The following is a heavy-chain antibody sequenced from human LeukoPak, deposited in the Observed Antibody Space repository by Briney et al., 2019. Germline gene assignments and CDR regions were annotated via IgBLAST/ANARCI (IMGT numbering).Heavy chain of an antibody. CDR1: GYTFTSYD. CDR3: ARGLDYYGSGSYYTWFDP. D-gene: IGHD3-10*01. Sequence: GASVKVSCKASGYTFTSYDVNWVRQATGQGLEWMGWVSPNSGHTGYAQKFQGRVTMTTNTSISTAYMELSSLRSEDTAVYYCARGLDYYGSGSYYTWFDPWGQGTLVTVSS. CDR2: VSPNSGHT. J-gene: IGHJ5*02. V-gene: IGHV1-8*01.